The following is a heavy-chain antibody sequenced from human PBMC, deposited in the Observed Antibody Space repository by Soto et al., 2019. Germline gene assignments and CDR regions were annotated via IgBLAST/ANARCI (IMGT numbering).Heavy chain of an antibody. CDR2: VYYLGST. D-gene: IGHD3-10*01. Sequence: ETLSLTCTVSGGSMSEYFWSWIRQSPGKGLEWIGYVYYLGSTDYNPSLKSRVTISVDTSKRQFSLKLSSVTVADTAVYYCARDGYDGSGSPYPAYWGPGAQVTVSS. CDR1: GGSMSEYF. J-gene: IGHJ4*02. CDR3: ARDGYDGSGSPYPAY. V-gene: IGHV4-59*01.